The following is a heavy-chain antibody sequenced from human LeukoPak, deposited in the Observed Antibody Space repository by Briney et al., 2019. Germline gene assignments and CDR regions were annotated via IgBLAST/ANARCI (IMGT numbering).Heavy chain of an antibody. J-gene: IGHJ6*03. CDR1: GGTFSSYA. CDR3: ARNPMVRGVIISHYYYYMDV. CDR2: IIPIFGTA. Sequence: SVKVSCKASGGTFSSYAISWVRQAPVQGLEWMGGIIPIFGTANYAQKFQGGVTITTDESTSTAYMELSSLRSEDTAVYYCARNPMVRGVIISHYYYYMDVWGKGTTVTVSS. V-gene: IGHV1-69*05. D-gene: IGHD3-10*01.